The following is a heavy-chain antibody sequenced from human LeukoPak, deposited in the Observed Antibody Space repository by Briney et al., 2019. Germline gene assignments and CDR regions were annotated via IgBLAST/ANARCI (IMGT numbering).Heavy chain of an antibody. J-gene: IGHJ4*02. CDR3: ARVPPMSFFDY. D-gene: IGHD3-10*02. CDR1: GDSITTGSYY. Sequence: SQTLSLTCTVSGDSITTGSYYWSWVRQPAGKGLEWIGRVYINGVTHYDPSLKSRVTISLDTSKNQFSLRLISVTAADTAVYYCARVPPMSFFDYWGQGTLVTVSS. CDR2: VYINGVT. V-gene: IGHV4-61*02.